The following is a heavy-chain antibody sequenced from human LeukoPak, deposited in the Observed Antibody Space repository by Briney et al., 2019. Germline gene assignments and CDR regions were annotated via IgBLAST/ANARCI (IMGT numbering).Heavy chain of an antibody. D-gene: IGHD1-26*01. J-gene: IGHJ3*01. V-gene: IGHV3-7*01. CDR3: ARVRGPYSGSGVKAIFDL. Sequence: GGSLRLSCAASGITFRSFWMTWVRQAPGKGLEWVANIKQDGSETYYVDSVKGRFTMSRDNAKNSLYLQMNTLRVADTAVYYCARVRGPYSGSGVKAIFDLWGQGTMVTVSS. CDR2: IKQDGSET. CDR1: GITFRSFW.